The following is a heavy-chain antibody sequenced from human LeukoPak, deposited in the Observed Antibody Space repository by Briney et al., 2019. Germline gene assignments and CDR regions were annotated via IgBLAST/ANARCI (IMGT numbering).Heavy chain of an antibody. V-gene: IGHV3-23*01. CDR3: ARDRAWGSYDC. D-gene: IGHD7-27*01. J-gene: IGHJ4*02. CDR2: ITGSGVT. Sequence: GGSLRLSCAVSGFTFSRYWMSWVRQAPGKGLEWVSGITGSGVTYYADSVKGRFTVSRDNSKNTLYLQMNSLRAEDTAIYFCARDRAWGSYDCWGQGTLVIVSS. CDR1: GFTFSRYW.